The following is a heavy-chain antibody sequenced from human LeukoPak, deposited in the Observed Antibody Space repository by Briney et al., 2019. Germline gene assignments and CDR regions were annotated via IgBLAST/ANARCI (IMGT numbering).Heavy chain of an antibody. V-gene: IGHV3-23*01. CDR2: ISGSGENT. CDR3: AQDRFVSSGRDDY. J-gene: IGHJ4*02. D-gene: IGHD6-19*01. CDR1: GFTFSSYA. Sequence: GGSLRLSCAASGFTFSSYAMSWVRQAPGKGLEWVSGISGSGENTYYVDSVKGRFAISRDNSKDTLYLQMTNLRVEDTAVYFCAQDRFVSSGRDDYWGQGTLVTVSS.